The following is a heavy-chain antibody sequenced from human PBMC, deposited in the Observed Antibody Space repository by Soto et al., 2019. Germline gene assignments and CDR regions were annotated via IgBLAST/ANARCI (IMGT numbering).Heavy chain of an antibody. CDR1: GFTFSTYA. J-gene: IGHJ4*02. CDR3: AKARGSSTPAPGTY. D-gene: IGHD2-2*01. V-gene: IGHV3-23*01. Sequence: GGSLRLSCAASGFTFSTYAMNWVRQAPGKGLEWVSTISGSGGSTYYADSVKGRFTISRDNSKNTLYPQMNSLRAEDTAVYYCAKARGSSTPAPGTYWGQGTLVTVSS. CDR2: ISGSGGST.